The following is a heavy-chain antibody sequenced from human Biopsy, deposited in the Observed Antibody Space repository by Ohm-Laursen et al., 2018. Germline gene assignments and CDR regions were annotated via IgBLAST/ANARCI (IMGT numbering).Heavy chain of an antibody. CDR1: GYSMSTYY. CDR2: IYYSGST. J-gene: IGHJ5*02. Sequence: SETLSLTCSVSGYSMSTYYWSWIRQPPGKGLKWIGYIYYSGSTNYNPSLKSRVTISVDMSKNQFSLKLTSVAAADTAVYYCARHRGGMPSSGNWFDHWGQGTLVTVSS. CDR3: ARHRGGMPSSGNWFDH. V-gene: IGHV4-59*08. D-gene: IGHD2-2*01.